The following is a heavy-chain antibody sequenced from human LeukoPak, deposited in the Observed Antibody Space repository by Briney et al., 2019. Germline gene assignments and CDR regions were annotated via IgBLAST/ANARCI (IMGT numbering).Heavy chain of an antibody. D-gene: IGHD1-26*01. CDR3: ARDGGGTAHFDY. J-gene: IGHJ4*02. CDR2: INHSGST. CDR1: GGSFSGYY. Sequence: SETLSLTCAVYGGSFSGYYWSWIRQPPGKGLEWIGEINHSGSTNYNPPLKSRVTISVDTSKNQFSLKLSSVTAADTAVYYCARDGGGTAHFDYWGQGTLVTVSS. V-gene: IGHV4-34*01.